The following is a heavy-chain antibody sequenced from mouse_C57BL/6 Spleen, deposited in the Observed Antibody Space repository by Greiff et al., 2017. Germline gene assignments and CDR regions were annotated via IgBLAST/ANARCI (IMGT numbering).Heavy chain of an antibody. D-gene: IGHD2-12*01. CDR1: GYTFTSYW. CDR2: IDPSDSYT. J-gene: IGHJ1*03. CDR3: ARVLRPYFDV. Sequence: QVQLQQPGAELVLPGASVKLSCKASGYTFTSYWMHWVKQRPGQGLEWIGEIDPSDSYTNYNQKFKGKSTLTVDKSSSTAYMQLSSLTSEDSAVYYCARVLRPYFDVWGTGTTVTVSS. V-gene: IGHV1-69*01.